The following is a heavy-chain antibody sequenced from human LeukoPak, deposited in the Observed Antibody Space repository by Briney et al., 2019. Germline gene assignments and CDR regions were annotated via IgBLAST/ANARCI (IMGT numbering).Heavy chain of an antibody. CDR1: GGSISSGSYY. CDR3: ARGDIVATSYFGEWFDP. V-gene: IGHV4-61*02. J-gene: IGHJ5*02. Sequence: PSDTLSLTCTVSGGSISSGSYYWSWIRQPAGKGLEWIGRIYTSGSTNYNPSLKRRVTISVDTSKNQFSLKLSSVTAADTAVYYCARGDIVATSYFGEWFDPWGQGTLVTVSS. D-gene: IGHD5-12*01. CDR2: IYTSGST.